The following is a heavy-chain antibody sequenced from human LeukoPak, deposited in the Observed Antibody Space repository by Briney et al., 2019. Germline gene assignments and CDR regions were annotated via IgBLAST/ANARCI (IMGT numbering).Heavy chain of an antibody. Sequence: GGSLRLSCAASGFTFSSYAMHWVRQAPGKGLEWVAVISYDGSNKYYADSVKGRFTISRDNSKNTLYLQMNSLRAEDTAVYYCARGALRYFDWSSTDYWGQGTLVTVSS. CDR3: ARGALRYFDWSSTDY. CDR1: GFTFSSYA. V-gene: IGHV3-30-3*01. D-gene: IGHD3-9*01. CDR2: ISYDGSNK. J-gene: IGHJ4*02.